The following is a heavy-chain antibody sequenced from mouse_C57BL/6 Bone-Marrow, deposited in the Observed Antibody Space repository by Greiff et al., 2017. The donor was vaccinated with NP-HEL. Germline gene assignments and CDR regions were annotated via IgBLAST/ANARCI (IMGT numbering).Heavy chain of an antibody. D-gene: IGHD4-1*02. CDR2: IDPEDGDT. Sequence: VHVKQSGAELVRPGASVKLSCTASGFNIKDYYMHWVKQRPEQGLEWIGRIDPEDGDTEYAPKFQGKATMTADTSPNTAYLQLSSLTSEDTAVYYCTPNWALAYWGQGTLVTVSA. CDR3: TPNWALAY. CDR1: GFNIKDYY. J-gene: IGHJ3*01. V-gene: IGHV14-1*01.